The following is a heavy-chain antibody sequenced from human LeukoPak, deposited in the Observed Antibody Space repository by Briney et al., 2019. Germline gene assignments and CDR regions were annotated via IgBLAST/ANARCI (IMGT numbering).Heavy chain of an antibody. Sequence: GGSLRLSCAASGFTFSASDMNWVRQATGKGLEWVSGIGTAGEIYYPGSVKGRFTISRENAKNSLYLQMNSLRAGDTAVYYCARAAYSSTWYSRYFDLWGRGTLVTVSS. D-gene: IGHD6-13*01. V-gene: IGHV3-13*01. J-gene: IGHJ2*01. CDR1: GFTFSASD. CDR2: IGTAGEI. CDR3: ARAAYSSTWYSRYFDL.